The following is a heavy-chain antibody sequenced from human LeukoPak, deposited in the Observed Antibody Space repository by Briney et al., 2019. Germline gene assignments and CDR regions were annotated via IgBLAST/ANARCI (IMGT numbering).Heavy chain of an antibody. D-gene: IGHD4-17*01. Sequence: SETLSLTCAVYGGSFSGYYWSWIRQPPGKGLEWIGEINHSGSTNYNPSLKSRVTISVDTSKNQFSLKLSSVTATDTAVYYCARLKAVTSYFDYWGQGTLVTVSS. CDR3: ARLKAVTSYFDY. CDR2: INHSGST. CDR1: GGSFSGYY. J-gene: IGHJ4*02. V-gene: IGHV4-34*01.